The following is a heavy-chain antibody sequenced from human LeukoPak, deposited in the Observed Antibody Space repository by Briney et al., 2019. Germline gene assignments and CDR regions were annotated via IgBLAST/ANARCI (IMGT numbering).Heavy chain of an antibody. J-gene: IGHJ4*02. D-gene: IGHD3-22*01. Sequence: ASVKVSCKASGYTFTGYYIHWVRQAPGQGLEWMGWIDPNSGGTNYAQKFQGRVTMTRDTSIRTAYMELSRLRSDDTAMYYCAREQYYYDNSGYYDFWGQGTQVTVSS. CDR1: GYTFTGYY. CDR3: AREQYYYDNSGYYDF. V-gene: IGHV1-2*02. CDR2: IDPNSGGT.